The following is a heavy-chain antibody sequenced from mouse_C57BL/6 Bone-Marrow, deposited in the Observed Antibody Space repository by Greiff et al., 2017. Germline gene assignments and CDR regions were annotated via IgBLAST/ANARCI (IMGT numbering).Heavy chain of an antibody. Sequence: VHVKQSGAELVRPGASVKFSCTASGFNIKDDYMHWVKQRPEQGLEWIGWIDPENGDTEYASKFQGKATITADTSSNTAYLQLSSLTSEDTAVYYCTTDWDYWGQGTTLTVSS. D-gene: IGHD4-1*01. CDR1: GFNIKDDY. V-gene: IGHV14-4*01. J-gene: IGHJ2*01. CDR2: IDPENGDT. CDR3: TTDWDY.